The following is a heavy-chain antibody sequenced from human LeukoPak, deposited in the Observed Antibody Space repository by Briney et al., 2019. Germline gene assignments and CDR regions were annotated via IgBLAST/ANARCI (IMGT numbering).Heavy chain of an antibody. V-gene: IGHV3-33*03. D-gene: IGHD4-11*01. CDR3: AKDAQRGFDYSNSLEY. J-gene: IGHJ4*02. CDR2: IWSDGTEK. Sequence: GGSLRLSCAASGFTYNHYGMHWVRQAPGKGLEWAAVIWSDGTEKYYADAVKGRFTVSRDDSRNTLYLQMNSLRGEDTAVYYCAKDAQRGFDYSNSLEYWGQGTLVTVSS. CDR1: GFTYNHYG.